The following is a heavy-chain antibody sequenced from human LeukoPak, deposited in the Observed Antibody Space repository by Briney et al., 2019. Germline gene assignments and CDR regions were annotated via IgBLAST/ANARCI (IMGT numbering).Heavy chain of an antibody. J-gene: IGHJ4*02. CDR3: ARDSGSYSFDY. Sequence: GGSLRLSCAASGFTFSSYSMNWVRQAPGKGLEWVSFISRSSRTIYYADSVKGRFTISGDSAKNSLCLQMNSLRDEDTAVYYCARDSGSYSFDYWGQGTLLTVSS. D-gene: IGHD1-26*01. CDR1: GFTFSSYS. CDR2: ISRSSRTI. V-gene: IGHV3-48*02.